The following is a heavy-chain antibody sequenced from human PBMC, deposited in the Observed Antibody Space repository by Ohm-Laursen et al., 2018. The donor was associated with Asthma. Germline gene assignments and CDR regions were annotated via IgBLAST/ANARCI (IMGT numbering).Heavy chain of an antibody. D-gene: IGHD1-1*01. CDR1: GGFLSGYY. V-gene: IGHV4-39*07. CDR2: IYYSGST. J-gene: IGHJ4*02. CDR3: ARGPMHDYYFDN. Sequence: SDTLSLTCAVSGGFLSGYYRGWIRQPPGKGLEWIGSIYYSGSTYYNPSLTSRVTISVDTSKNQFSLRLISVTAADTAVYYCARGPMHDYYFDNWGQGTLVTVSS.